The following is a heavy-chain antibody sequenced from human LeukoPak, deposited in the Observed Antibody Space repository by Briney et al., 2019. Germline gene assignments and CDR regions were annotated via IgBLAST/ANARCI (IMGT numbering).Heavy chain of an antibody. J-gene: IGHJ4*02. CDR3: ARRLPGDVGLAGF. CDR2: MNPNSGNT. CDR1: VYTFTSYG. Sequence: ASVKVSCKASVYTFTSYGINWVRQATGQGLEWMGWMNPNSGNTGYAQKFQGRITMTRNTSISTAYMELSSLKPEDTAVYYCARRLPGDVGLAGFWGQGTLVTVSS. D-gene: IGHD7-27*01. V-gene: IGHV1-8*01.